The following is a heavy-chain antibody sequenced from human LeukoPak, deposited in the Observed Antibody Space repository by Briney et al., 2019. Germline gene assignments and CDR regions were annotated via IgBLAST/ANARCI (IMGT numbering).Heavy chain of an antibody. J-gene: IGHJ4*02. CDR3: ARYVGAAGTAGRLDY. CDR2: HSSSSSYI. Sequence: PGGSLRLLRASSGFPHSILSMNGARDPRGRALEDGSYHSSSSSYIYYADSVKGRFTISRDNAKNSLYLQMNSLRAEDTAVYYCARYVGAAGTAGRLDYWGQGTLVTVSS. D-gene: IGHD6-13*01. CDR1: GFPHSILS. V-gene: IGHV3-21*01.